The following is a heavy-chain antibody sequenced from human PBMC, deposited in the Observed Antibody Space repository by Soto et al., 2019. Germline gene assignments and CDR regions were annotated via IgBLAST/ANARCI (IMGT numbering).Heavy chain of an antibody. V-gene: IGHV3-30-3*01. D-gene: IGHD1-26*01. J-gene: IGHJ4*02. CDR3: ARGQYSGGLDH. CDR1: GFTFSSYA. CDR2: ISYDGSNK. Sequence: QVQLVESGGGVVQPGRSLRLSCAASGFTFSSYAMHWVRQAPGKGLEWVAVISYDGSNKYYADSVKGRFTISRDNSKNTLYLQMNSLRAEDTAVYYCARGQYSGGLDHWGQGTLVTVSS.